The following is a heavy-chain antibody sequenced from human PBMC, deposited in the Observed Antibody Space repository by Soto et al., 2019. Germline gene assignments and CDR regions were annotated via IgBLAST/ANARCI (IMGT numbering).Heavy chain of an antibody. D-gene: IGHD3-10*01. Sequence: PSEILSLTCTVSGGSISSYYCRWIRQPPGKGLEWIGYIYYSGGTNYNPSLKSRVTISVDTSKNQFSLKLSSVTAADTAVYYCARAPRGNYGYPSYFDYWGQGTLVTVSS. CDR1: GGSISSYY. J-gene: IGHJ4*02. CDR3: ARAPRGNYGYPSYFDY. CDR2: IYYSGGT. V-gene: IGHV4-59*01.